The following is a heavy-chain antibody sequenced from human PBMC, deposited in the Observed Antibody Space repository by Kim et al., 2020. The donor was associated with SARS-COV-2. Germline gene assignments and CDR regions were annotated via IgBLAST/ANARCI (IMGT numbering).Heavy chain of an antibody. D-gene: IGHD3-16*01. V-gene: IGHV7-4-1*02. Sequence: ASVKVSCKASGYTFTSYAMNWVRQAPGQGLEWMGWINTNTGNPTYAQGFTGRFVFSLDTSVSTAYLQISSLKAEDTAVYYCARSLLGLQHYYYGMDVWGQGTTVTVSS. J-gene: IGHJ6*02. CDR3: ARSLLGLQHYYYGMDV. CDR1: GYTFTSYA. CDR2: INTNTGNP.